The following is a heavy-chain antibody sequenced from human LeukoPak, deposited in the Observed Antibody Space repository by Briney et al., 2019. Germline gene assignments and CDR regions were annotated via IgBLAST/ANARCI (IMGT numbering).Heavy chain of an antibody. CDR3: ARGFDFKSTYFES. D-gene: IGHD5-12*01. V-gene: IGHV4-59*01. CDR2: IDYSGST. CDR1: GGSISGYY. Sequence: SETLSLSCTVSGGSISGYYWNWIRQPPGKGLEWIGYIDYSGSTNYNPSLKSRVTISIDTSKNQFSLRLASVTAADSAVYYCARGFDFKSTYFESWGQGTLVTVSS. J-gene: IGHJ4*02.